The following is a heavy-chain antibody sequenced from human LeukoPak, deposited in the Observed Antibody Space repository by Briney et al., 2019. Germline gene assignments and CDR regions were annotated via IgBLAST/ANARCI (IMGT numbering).Heavy chain of an antibody. J-gene: IGHJ4*02. CDR2: IDSDGSST. CDR3: TRDYDIL. D-gene: IGHD3-9*01. Sequence: GGSLRLSCAASGFTFNTYWMHLFRQAPGKGLLWVSRIDSDGSSTSYADSVNGRFTISRDNPKNTLYLQMNSLRAEDTAVYYCTRDYDILWRQGTLVTVSS. V-gene: IGHV3-74*01. CDR1: GFTFNTYW.